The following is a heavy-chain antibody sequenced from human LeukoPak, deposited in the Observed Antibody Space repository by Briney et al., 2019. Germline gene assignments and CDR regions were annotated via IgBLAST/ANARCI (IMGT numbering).Heavy chain of an antibody. D-gene: IGHD2-15*01. J-gene: IGHJ6*02. CDR1: GHTFTSYY. CDR3: ARAGGGGTRGYYYGMDV. CDR2: INPSGGST. V-gene: IGHV1-46*01. Sequence: ASVKVSCKASGHTFTSYYMHWVRQAPGQGLEWMGIINPSGGSTSYAQKFQGRVTMTRDTSTSTVYMELSSLRSEDTAVYYCARAGGGGTRGYYYGMDVWGQGTTVTVSS.